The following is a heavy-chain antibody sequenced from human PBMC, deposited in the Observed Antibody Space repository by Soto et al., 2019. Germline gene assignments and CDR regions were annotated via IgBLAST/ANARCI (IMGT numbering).Heavy chain of an antibody. J-gene: IGHJ6*02. D-gene: IGHD2-2*01. CDR2: ISSSSSYI. V-gene: IGHV3-21*01. CDR3: ARDQYQPLLWGTGGHYGMDV. CDR1: GFTFSRYS. Sequence: PGGSLRLSCAASGFTFSRYSMNWVRQAPGKGLEWVSSISSSSSYIYYADSVKGRFTISRDNAKNSLYLQMNSLRAEDTAVYYCARDQYQPLLWGTGGHYGMDVWGQGTTVTVSS.